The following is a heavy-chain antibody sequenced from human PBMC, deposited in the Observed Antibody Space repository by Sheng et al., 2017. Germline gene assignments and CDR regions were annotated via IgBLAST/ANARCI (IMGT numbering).Heavy chain of an antibody. CDR3: ARDTGYCSGGSCAVGDYYYYMDV. Sequence: QVQLVQSGAEVKKPGSSVKVSCKASGGTFSSYAISWVRQAPGQGLEWMGGIIPIFGTANYAQKFQGRVTITTDESTSTAYMELSSLRSEDTAVYYCARDTGYCSGGSCAVGDYYYYMDVWGKGTTVTVSS. D-gene: IGHD2-15*01. CDR1: GGTFSSYA. CDR2: IIPIFGTA. J-gene: IGHJ6*03. V-gene: IGHV1-69*05.